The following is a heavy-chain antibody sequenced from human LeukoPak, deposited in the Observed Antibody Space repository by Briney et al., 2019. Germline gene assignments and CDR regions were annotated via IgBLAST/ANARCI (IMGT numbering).Heavy chain of an antibody. CDR2: IYSGGST. CDR3: VRDRYSGPEY. D-gene: IGHD5-12*01. V-gene: IGHV3-66*01. CDR1: GFTVSSNY. J-gene: IGHJ4*02. Sequence: GGSLRLSCAASGFTVSSNYMSWVRQAPGKGLEWVSIIYSGGSTFYADSVKGRFTISRDNSKNTLYLQMNSLRAEDTAVYSCVRDRYSGPEYWGQGTLVTVSS.